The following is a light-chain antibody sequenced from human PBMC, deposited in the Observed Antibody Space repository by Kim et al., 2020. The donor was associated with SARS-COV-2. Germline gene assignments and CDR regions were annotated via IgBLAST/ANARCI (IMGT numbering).Light chain of an antibody. J-gene: IGKJ1*01. CDR2: GAS. CDR1: QSVSSSY. CDR3: QQYGSSLTWT. Sequence: PGERATLTCRASQSVSSSYLAWYQQKPGQAPRLLIYGASSRATGIPDRFSGSGSGTDFTLTISRLEPEDFAVYYCQQYGSSLTWTFGQGTKVDIK. V-gene: IGKV3-20*01.